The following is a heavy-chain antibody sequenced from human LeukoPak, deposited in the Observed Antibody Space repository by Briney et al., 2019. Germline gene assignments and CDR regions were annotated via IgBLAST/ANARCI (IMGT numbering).Heavy chain of an antibody. Sequence: GGSLGLSCAASGFTFSSYGMHWVRQAPGKGLEWVAFIRYDGSNKYYADSVKGRFTISRDNSKNTLYLQMNSLRAEDTAVYYCAKGLLWFGELDLDAFDIWGQGTMVTVSS. D-gene: IGHD3-10*01. J-gene: IGHJ3*02. CDR3: AKGLLWFGELDLDAFDI. CDR2: IRYDGSNK. V-gene: IGHV3-30*02. CDR1: GFTFSSYG.